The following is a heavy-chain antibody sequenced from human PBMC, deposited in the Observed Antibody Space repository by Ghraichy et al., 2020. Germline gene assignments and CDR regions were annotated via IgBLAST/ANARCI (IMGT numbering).Heavy chain of an antibody. J-gene: IGHJ4*02. V-gene: IGHV3-23*01. CDR1: EFINYA. CDR3: ALRGFSSPFDC. D-gene: IGHD5-18*01. CDR2: IRGPGGGGIT. Sequence: LSLTCVASEFINYAMTWVRQAPGKGLEWVSTIRGPGGGGITYYADSVKGRFTISRDNSKNTMFLQMNSLRAEDTAVYYCALRGFSSPFDCWGLGTLVTVSS.